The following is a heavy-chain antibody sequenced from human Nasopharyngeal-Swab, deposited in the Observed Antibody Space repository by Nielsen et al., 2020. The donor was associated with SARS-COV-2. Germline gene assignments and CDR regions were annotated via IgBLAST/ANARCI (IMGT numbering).Heavy chain of an antibody. D-gene: IGHD6-19*01. Sequence: ETLSLTCAASGFTFSSYWMHWVRQAPGKGLVWVSRINSDGSSTSYADSVKGRFTISRDNAKNSLYLQMNSLRAEDTALYYCAKDGLAAGTGSYYGMDVWDQGTTVTVSS. J-gene: IGHJ6*02. V-gene: IGHV3-74*01. CDR1: GFTFSSYW. CDR3: AKDGLAAGTGSYYGMDV. CDR2: INSDGSST.